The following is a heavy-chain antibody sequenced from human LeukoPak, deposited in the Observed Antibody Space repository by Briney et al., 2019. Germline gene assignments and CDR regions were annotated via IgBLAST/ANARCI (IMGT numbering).Heavy chain of an antibody. V-gene: IGHV1-2*02. J-gene: IGHJ4*02. CDR1: GYTFTGYY. CDR3: ASPAYYYDSSGYSLRY. CDR2: INPNSGGT. Sequence: ASVKVSCKASGYTFTGYYMHWVRQAPGQGLEWMGWINPNSGGTNYAQKFQGRVTITADESMSTAYMELSSLRSEDTAVYYCASPAYYYDSSGYSLRYWGQGTLVTVSS. D-gene: IGHD3-22*01.